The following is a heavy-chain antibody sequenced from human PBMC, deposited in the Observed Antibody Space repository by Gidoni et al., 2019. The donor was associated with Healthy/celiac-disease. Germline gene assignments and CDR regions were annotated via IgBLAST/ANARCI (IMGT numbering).Heavy chain of an antibody. CDR3: AKDNLNSLGIAVDYGMDV. J-gene: IGHJ6*02. Sequence: QVQLVESGGGVVQPGRSLSLSCAASGFTFSSYGMHWVRQAPGKGLEWVAVISYDGSNKYYADSVKGRFTISRDNSKNTLYLQMNSLRAEDTAVYYCAKDNLNSLGIAVDYGMDVWGQGTTVTVSS. CDR1: GFTFSSYG. D-gene: IGHD6-19*01. CDR2: ISYDGSNK. V-gene: IGHV3-30*18.